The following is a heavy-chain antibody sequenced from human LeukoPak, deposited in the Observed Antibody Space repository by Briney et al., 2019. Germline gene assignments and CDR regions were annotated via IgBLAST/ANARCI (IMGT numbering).Heavy chain of an antibody. J-gene: IGHJ4*02. CDR3: AKDDAWIRFGE. Sequence: GGSLRLSCAASGFTFSSYAMTWVRQAPGKGLEWVSSFSFNGESTYYAGSAKGRFTISRDNSKNTLHLEVISLTAEDTAVYYCAKDDAWIRFGEWSQGTLVTVSS. V-gene: IGHV3-23*01. D-gene: IGHD3-10*01. CDR1: GFTFSSYA. CDR2: FSFNGEST.